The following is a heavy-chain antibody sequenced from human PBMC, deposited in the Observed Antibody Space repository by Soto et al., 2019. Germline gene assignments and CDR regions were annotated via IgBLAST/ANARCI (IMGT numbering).Heavy chain of an antibody. CDR1: GYSISSGYD. J-gene: IGHJ5*02. CDR3: ARDRGTISQNWFDP. Sequence: ATLSLSCAVSGYSISSGYDWCCIRQPPGKGLEWIGSIYHSGSTYYNPSLKSRVTISVDTSKNQFSLKLSSVTAADTAVYYCARDRGTISQNWFDPWGQGTLVTVSS. V-gene: IGHV4-38-2*02. D-gene: IGHD3-3*01. CDR2: IYHSGST.